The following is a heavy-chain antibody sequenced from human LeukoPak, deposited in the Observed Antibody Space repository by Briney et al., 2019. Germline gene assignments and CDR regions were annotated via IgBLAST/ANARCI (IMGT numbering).Heavy chain of an antibody. CDR3: ARARGSHYYYYMDV. Sequence: SETLSLTCSVSGGSISSSNWWTWVRQSPGKGLEWLGEINDRGTINYNPSLKSRVTISVDTSKNQFSLKLSSVTAADTAVYYCARARGSHYYYYMDVWGKGTTVTVSS. D-gene: IGHD3-10*01. CDR2: INDRGTI. V-gene: IGHV4-4*02. J-gene: IGHJ6*03. CDR1: GGSISSSNW.